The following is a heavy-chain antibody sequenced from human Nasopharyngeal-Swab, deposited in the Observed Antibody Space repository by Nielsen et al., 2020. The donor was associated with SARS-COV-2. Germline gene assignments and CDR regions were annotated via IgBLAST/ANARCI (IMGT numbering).Heavy chain of an antibody. V-gene: IGHV4-34*01. Sequence: WIRQPPGKGLEWIGEVNHGGSTNSNPSLKSRVTMSVDTSKNQFSLNLGSVTAVDTAVYYCARGDSDSPDYSPRVFDYWGQGSLVTVSS. CDR2: VNHGGST. J-gene: IGHJ4*02. D-gene: IGHD3-22*01. CDR3: ARGDSDSPDYSPRVFDY.